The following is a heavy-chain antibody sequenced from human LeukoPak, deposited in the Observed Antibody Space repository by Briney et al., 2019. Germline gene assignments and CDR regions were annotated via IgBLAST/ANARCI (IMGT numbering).Heavy chain of an antibody. CDR1: GYSINSGYT. Sequence: SETLSLTCTVSGYSINSGYTWGWIRQPPGKGLEWIGNIYHSGSTYYNPSLKSRVTISVDTSKNQFSLKLSSVTAADTAVYYCARVEMATTPFDYWGQGTLVTVSS. V-gene: IGHV4-38-2*02. CDR3: ARVEMATTPFDY. D-gene: IGHD5-24*01. J-gene: IGHJ4*02. CDR2: IYHSGST.